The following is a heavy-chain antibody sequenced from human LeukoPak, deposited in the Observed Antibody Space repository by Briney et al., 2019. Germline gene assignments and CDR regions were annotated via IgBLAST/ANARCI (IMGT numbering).Heavy chain of an antibody. CDR2: INHSGST. V-gene: IGHV4-34*01. J-gene: IGHJ4*02. CDR1: GGSLSGYY. Sequence: SETLSLTCAVYGGSLSGYYWSWIRQPPGKGLEWIGEINHSGSTNYNPSLKSRVTISVDTSKNQFSLKLSSVTAADTAVYYCARGRGVRGVITANWGQGTLVTVSS. D-gene: IGHD3-10*01. CDR3: ARGRGVRGVITAN.